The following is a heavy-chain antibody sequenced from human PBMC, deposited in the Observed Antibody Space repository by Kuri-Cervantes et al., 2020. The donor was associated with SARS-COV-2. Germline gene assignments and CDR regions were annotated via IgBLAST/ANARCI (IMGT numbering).Heavy chain of an antibody. CDR2: INSDGSST. D-gene: IGHD3-3*01. J-gene: IGHJ6*03. CDR3: ARIQETTIFGVVIHLYYYMDV. Sequence: GGSLRLSCAASGFTFSSYWMHWVRQAPGKGLVWVSRINSDGSSTSYADSVKGRFTISRDNAKNTLYLQMNSLRAEDTAVYYCARIQETTIFGVVIHLYYYMDVWGKGTTVTVSS. V-gene: IGHV3-74*01. CDR1: GFTFSSYW.